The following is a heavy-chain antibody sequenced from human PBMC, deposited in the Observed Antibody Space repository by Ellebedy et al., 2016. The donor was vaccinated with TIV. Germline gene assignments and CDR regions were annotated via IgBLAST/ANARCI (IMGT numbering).Heavy chain of an antibody. CDR3: AKDGGIAVAGTLYYGMDV. J-gene: IGHJ6*02. CDR2: IGTAGDT. D-gene: IGHD6-19*01. V-gene: IGHV3-13*01. Sequence: GESLKISCAASGFTFSSYDMHWVRQATGKGLEWVSAIGTAGDTYYPGSVKGRFTISRDNSKNTLYLQMNSLRAEDTAVYYCAKDGGIAVAGTLYYGMDVWGQGTTVTVSS. CDR1: GFTFSSYD.